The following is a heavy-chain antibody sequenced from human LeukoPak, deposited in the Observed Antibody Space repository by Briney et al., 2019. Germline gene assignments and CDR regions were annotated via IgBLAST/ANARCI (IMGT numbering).Heavy chain of an antibody. D-gene: IGHD6-6*01. J-gene: IGHJ6*03. V-gene: IGHV1-69*13. CDR1: GGTFSSYA. CDR3: ARGSIAARRFSYYYYYMDV. Sequence: SVKVSCKASGGTFSSYAISWVRQAPGQGLEWMGGIIPIFGTANYAQKFQGRVTITADESTSTAYMELSSLRSEDTAVYYCARGSIAARRFSYYYYYMDVWGKGTTVTVSS. CDR2: IIPIFGTA.